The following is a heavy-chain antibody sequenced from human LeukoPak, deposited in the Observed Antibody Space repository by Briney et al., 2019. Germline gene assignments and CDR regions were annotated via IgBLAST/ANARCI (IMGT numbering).Heavy chain of an antibody. Sequence: SSETLSLTCAVYGGSFSGYYWSWIRQPPGKGLEWIGEINHSGSTNYNPSLKSRVTISVDTSKNQFSLKLSSVTAADTAVYYCASSVSSSWYIDYWGQGTLVTVSS. J-gene: IGHJ4*02. D-gene: IGHD6-13*01. CDR2: INHSGST. CDR1: GGSFSGYY. V-gene: IGHV4-34*01. CDR3: ASSVSSSWYIDY.